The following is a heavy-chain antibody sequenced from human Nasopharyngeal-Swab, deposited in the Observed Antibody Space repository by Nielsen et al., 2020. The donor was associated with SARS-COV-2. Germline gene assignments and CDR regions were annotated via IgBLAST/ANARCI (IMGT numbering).Heavy chain of an antibody. D-gene: IGHD2-15*01. CDR1: GFTFSSYA. CDR3: AKDDLYCSGGSCYSYYVGYFDY. Sequence: GGSLRLSCVASGFTFSSYAMSWVRQAPGKGLEWVSAISGSGGSTYYADSVKGRFTISRDNSKNTLYLQMTSLRAEDTAVYYCAKDDLYCSGGSCYSYYVGYFDYWGQGTLVTVSS. CDR2: ISGSGGST. J-gene: IGHJ4*02. V-gene: IGHV3-23*01.